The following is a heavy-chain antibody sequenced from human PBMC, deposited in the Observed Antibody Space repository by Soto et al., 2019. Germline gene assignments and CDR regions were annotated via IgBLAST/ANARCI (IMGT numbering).Heavy chain of an antibody. D-gene: IGHD6-19*01. CDR2: INAGNFNT. V-gene: IGHV1-3*01. CDR1: GYTFTSYA. CDR3: ARLRSGWSRFDP. J-gene: IGHJ5*02. Sequence: ASVKVSCKASGYTFTSYAMHLVRQAPVQILELIVWINAGNFNTKYSQKFQGRFTITMYTSAITSYMELISLRSEYTSVYYCARLRSGWSRFDPWGQGTLVTVSS.